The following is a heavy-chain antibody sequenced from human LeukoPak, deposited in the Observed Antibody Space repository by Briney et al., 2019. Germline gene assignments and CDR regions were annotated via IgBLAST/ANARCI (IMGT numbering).Heavy chain of an antibody. V-gene: IGHV3-30*18. J-gene: IGHJ6*02. CDR2: ISYDGSNK. CDR1: GFTFSSYG. CDR3: AKDTKLKLWPMGAYGMDV. D-gene: IGHD5-18*01. Sequence: GRSLRLSCAASGFTFSSYGMHWVRQAPGKGLEWVAVISYDGSNKYYADSVKGRFTISRDNSKNTLYLQMNSLRAEDTAVYYCAKDTKLKLWPMGAYGMDVWGQGTTVTVSS.